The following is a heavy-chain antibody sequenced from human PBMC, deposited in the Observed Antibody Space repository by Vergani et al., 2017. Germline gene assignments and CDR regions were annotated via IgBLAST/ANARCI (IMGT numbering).Heavy chain of an antibody. CDR1: GFTFSSYA. D-gene: IGHD6-19*01. Sequence: EVQLLESGGGLVQPGGSLRLSCAASGFTFSSYAMSWVRQAPGKGLEWVSAISGSGGSTYYADSVKGRFTISRDNSKHTLYLQMNSLRAEDTALYYCAKVVSSGAFDYYYYGMDVWGQGTTVTVSS. CDR3: AKVVSSGAFDYYYYGMDV. V-gene: IGHV3-23*01. J-gene: IGHJ6*02. CDR2: ISGSGGST.